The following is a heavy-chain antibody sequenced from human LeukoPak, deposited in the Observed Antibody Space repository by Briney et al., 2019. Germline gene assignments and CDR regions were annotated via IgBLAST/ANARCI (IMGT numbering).Heavy chain of an antibody. Sequence: SETLSLTCAVYGGSFSGYYWSWIRQPPGKGLEWIGEINHSGCTNYNPSLKGRVTISVDTSKNQFSLKLSSVTAADTAVYYCARGKRYSGYDYVVNWFDPWGQGTLVTVSS. D-gene: IGHD5-12*01. CDR1: GGSFSGYY. CDR3: ARGKRYSGYDYVVNWFDP. CDR2: INHSGCT. V-gene: IGHV4-34*01. J-gene: IGHJ5*02.